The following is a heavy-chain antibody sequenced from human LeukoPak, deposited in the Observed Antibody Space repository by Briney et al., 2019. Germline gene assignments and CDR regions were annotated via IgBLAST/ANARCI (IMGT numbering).Heavy chain of an antibody. D-gene: IGHD3-3*01. J-gene: IGHJ6*02. CDR2: ISASGGTI. V-gene: IGHV3-48*03. CDR3: ARVDGGYYYGMDV. CDR1: GFTFSSYE. Sequence: GGSLRLSCAASGFTFSSYEMNWVRQAPGKGLEWVSYISASGGTIKYADSVKGRFTISRDNAKNSLYLHLNSLRVEDTAFYYCARVDGGYYYGMDVWGQGTTVTVSS.